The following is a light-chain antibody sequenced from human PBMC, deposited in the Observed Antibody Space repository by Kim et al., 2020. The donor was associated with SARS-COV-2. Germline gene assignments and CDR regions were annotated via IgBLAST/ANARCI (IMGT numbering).Light chain of an antibody. Sequence: DIVMTQSPDSLAVSLGERATINCKSSQSVLYSSNNKSYLAWYQQKPGQPPKLRIYWASTRESGVPDRFSGSGSGTDFTLTISSLQAEDVAVYYCQQYYSTPLTFGGGTKVDIK. J-gene: IGKJ4*01. CDR1: QSVLYSSNNKSY. CDR3: QQYYSTPLT. V-gene: IGKV4-1*01. CDR2: WAS.